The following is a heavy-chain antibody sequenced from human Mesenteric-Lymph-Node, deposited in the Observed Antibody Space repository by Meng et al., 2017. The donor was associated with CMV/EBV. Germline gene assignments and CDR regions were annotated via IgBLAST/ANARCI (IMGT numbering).Heavy chain of an antibody. J-gene: IGHJ4*02. CDR2: ILDDGANK. D-gene: IGHD2-21*02. Sequence: GGSLRLSCAASGFIFSRYPLHWVRQAPGKGLEWVALILDDGANKIYADSAKGRFTISRDNSRNTLYLEMNSLRPEDTAIYYCARALFPTGAVTGTLYPDSWGQGTLVTVSS. CDR1: GFIFSRYP. V-gene: IGHV3-30*04. CDR3: ARALFPTGAVTGTLYPDS.